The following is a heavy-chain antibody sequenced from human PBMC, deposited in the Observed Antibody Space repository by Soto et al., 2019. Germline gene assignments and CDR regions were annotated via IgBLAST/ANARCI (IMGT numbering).Heavy chain of an antibody. CDR1: GYTFTSYG. CDR3: ARDLSYGLCDY. J-gene: IGHJ4*02. V-gene: IGHV1-18*01. D-gene: IGHD5-18*01. CDR2: ISAYNGNT. Sequence: ASVKVSCKASGYTFTSYGISWVRQAPGQGLEWMGWISAYNGNTKYAQKLQGRVTMTTDTSTSTAYMELRSLRSDDTAVDYRARDLSYGLCDYWGQGTLVTVSS.